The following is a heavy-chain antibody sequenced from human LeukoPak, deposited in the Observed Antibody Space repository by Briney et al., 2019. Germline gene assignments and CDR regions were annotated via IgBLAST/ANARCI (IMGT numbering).Heavy chain of an antibody. CDR3: ARAGRYCSSTSCYHFDY. CDR1: GYTFTGYY. CDR2: INPDSGGT. V-gene: IGHV1-2*02. Sequence: ASVKVSXKASGYTFTGYYMHWVRQAPGQGLEWMGWINPDSGGTNYAQKFQGRVTMTRDTSISTAYMELSRLRSDDTAVYYCARAGRYCSSTSCYHFDYWGQGTLVTVSS. D-gene: IGHD2-2*01. J-gene: IGHJ4*02.